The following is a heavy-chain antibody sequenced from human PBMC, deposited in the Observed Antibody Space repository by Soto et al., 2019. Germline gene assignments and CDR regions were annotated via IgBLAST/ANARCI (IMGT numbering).Heavy chain of an antibody. D-gene: IGHD6-13*01. CDR3: ARVFFYSIGIAAAGWFDP. Sequence: ASVKVSCKASGYTFTSYGISWVRQAPGQGLEWMGWISAYNGNTNYAQKLQGRVTMTTDTSTSTAYMELRSLRSDDTAVYCCARVFFYSIGIAAAGWFDPWGQGTLVTVSS. CDR1: GYTFTSYG. J-gene: IGHJ5*02. CDR2: ISAYNGNT. V-gene: IGHV1-18*01.